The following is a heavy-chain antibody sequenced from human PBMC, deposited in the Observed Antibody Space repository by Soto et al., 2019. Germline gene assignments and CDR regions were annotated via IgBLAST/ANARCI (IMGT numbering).Heavy chain of an antibody. CDR1: GFTFSSYA. V-gene: IGHV3-30*03. D-gene: IGHD2-15*01. CDR2: ISDDGSHE. CDR3: AMDRWRLTLETTLSGLDD. J-gene: IGHJ4*02. Sequence: QVQLVESGGGVVQPGRSLRLSCAASGFTFSSYAMHWVRQPPGRGLEWVTFISDDGSHEYYADSMKGRFSISRDNSKNTLYLQMNSLRIEDTAVYYCAMDRWRLTLETTLSGLDDWGQGTLVTVSS.